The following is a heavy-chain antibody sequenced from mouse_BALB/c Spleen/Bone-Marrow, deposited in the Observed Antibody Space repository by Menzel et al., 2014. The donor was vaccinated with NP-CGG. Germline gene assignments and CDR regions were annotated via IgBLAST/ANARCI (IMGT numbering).Heavy chain of an antibody. Sequence: VHLVESGPGLVQPSQSLSITCTVSGFSLXSYGVHWVRQSPGKGLEWLGVIWSGGSTDYNAAFISRLSISKDNSKSQVFFKMNSLQANDTAIYYCARNLLLRRAMDYWGQGTSVTVSS. CDR1: GFSLXSYG. V-gene: IGHV2-2*02. J-gene: IGHJ4*01. CDR3: ARNLLLRRAMDY. D-gene: IGHD1-1*01. CDR2: IWSGGST.